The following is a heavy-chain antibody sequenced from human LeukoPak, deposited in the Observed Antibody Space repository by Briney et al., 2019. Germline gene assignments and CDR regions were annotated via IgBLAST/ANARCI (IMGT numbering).Heavy chain of an antibody. J-gene: IGHJ4*02. CDR3: AKDQWVWPSSGFDY. Sequence: PGGSLRLSCAASGFTFSSYGMHWVRQAPGKGLEWVAFIRYDGSNKYYADSVKGRFTISRDNSKNTLYLQMNSLRAEDTAVYYCAKDQWVWPSSGFDYWGQGTLVTVSS. CDR2: IRYDGSNK. D-gene: IGHD3-22*01. V-gene: IGHV3-30*02. CDR1: GFTFSSYG.